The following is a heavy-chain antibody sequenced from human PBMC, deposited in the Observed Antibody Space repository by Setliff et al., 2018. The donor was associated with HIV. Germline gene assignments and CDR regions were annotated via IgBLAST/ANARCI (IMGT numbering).Heavy chain of an antibody. CDR3: ARHSPSDY. CDR2: IYYTGTT. J-gene: IGHJ4*02. Sequence: SETLSLTCSVYGTSFSDHYWSWIRQPAGKGLEWIGTIYYTGTTYYNPSLQSRVTISVDTSKNQFSLKLSSVTAADTAVYYCARHSPSDYWGQGTLVTVSS. V-gene: IGHV4-34*01. CDR1: GTSFSDHY.